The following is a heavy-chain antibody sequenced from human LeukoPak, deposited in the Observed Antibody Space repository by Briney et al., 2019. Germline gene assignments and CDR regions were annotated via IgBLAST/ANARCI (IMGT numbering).Heavy chain of an antibody. CDR1: GGSIGSYY. J-gene: IGHJ4*02. D-gene: IGHD5-12*01. CDR3: ARRSSGYEDYFDY. V-gene: IGHV4-59*01. Sequence: SETLSLTCTVSGGSIGSYYWSWIRQPPGKGLEWIGYIYYSGSTNYNPSLKSRVTISVDTSKNQFSLKLSSVTAADTAVYYCARRSSGYEDYFDYWGQGTLVTVSS. CDR2: IYYSGST.